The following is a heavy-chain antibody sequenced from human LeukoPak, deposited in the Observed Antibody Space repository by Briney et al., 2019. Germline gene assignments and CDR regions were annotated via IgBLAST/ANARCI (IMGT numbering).Heavy chain of an antibody. CDR3: AVRRWELLSVLTYYYYYYMDV. CDR2: ISAYNGNT. CDR1: GYTFTSYA. V-gene: IGHV1-18*01. D-gene: IGHD1-26*01. Sequence: ASVKVSCKASGYTFTSYAMNWVRQAPGQGLEWMGWISAYNGNTNYAQKLQGRVTMTTDTSTSTAYMELRSLRSDDTAVYYCAVRRWELLSVLTYYYYYYMDVWGKGTTVTVSS. J-gene: IGHJ6*03.